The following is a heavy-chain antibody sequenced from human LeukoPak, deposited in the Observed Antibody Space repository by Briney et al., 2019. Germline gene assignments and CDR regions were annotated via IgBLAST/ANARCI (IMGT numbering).Heavy chain of an antibody. D-gene: IGHD1-14*01. J-gene: IGHJ4*02. Sequence: SETLSLTCTVSGGSISSSSYYWGWIRQPPGKGLEWIGSIYYSGSTYYNPSLKSRVTISVDTSKNQFSLKLSSVTAADTAVYYCARLMYTADYWGQGTLVTVSS. CDR1: GGSISSSSYY. CDR2: IYYSGST. V-gene: IGHV4-39*01. CDR3: ARLMYTADY.